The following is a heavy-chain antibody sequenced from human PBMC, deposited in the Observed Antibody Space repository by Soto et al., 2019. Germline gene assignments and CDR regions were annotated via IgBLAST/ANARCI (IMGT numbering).Heavy chain of an antibody. Sequence: QVQLQESGPGLVKPSETLSLTCAVSGGSITSYFWSWIRQPPGKGLEWIGSIYYSGSTKYNPSLKSRDTISVDTSKNQFSLRLSSVTAADTAVYYCARDHYYDLSGYYDYWGQGTLVTVSS. V-gene: IGHV4-59*01. CDR2: IYYSGST. D-gene: IGHD3-22*01. J-gene: IGHJ4*02. CDR3: ARDHYYDLSGYYDY. CDR1: GGSITSYF.